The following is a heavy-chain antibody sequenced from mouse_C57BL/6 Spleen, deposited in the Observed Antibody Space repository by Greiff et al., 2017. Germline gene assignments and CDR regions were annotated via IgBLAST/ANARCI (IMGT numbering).Heavy chain of an antibody. J-gene: IGHJ2*01. CDR2: ISSGGSYT. D-gene: IGHD1-1*01. CDR3: ARGYYGSNYYFDY. V-gene: IGHV5-6*01. CDR1: GFTFSSYG. Sequence: EVHLVESGGDLVKPGGSLKLSCAASGFTFSSYGMSWVRQTPDKRLEWVATISSGGSYTYYPDSVTGRFTISRDNAKNTLYLQMSSLKSEDTAMYYCARGYYGSNYYFDYWGQGTTLTVSS.